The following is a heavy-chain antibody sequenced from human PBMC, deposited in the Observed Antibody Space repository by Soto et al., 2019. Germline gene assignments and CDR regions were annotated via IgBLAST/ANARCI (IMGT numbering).Heavy chain of an antibody. V-gene: IGHV4-34*01. Sequence: QVQLQQWGAGLLKPSETLSLTCAVYGGSFSGDYWRWIRPPQGKGLEWIGEINDSVSTTYNPPLKSRATISGHTSKNQFSLKLSSVTAADTAVYYCARGRGIFGEVTPFDYWGQGTLVTVSS. CDR3: ARGRGIFGEVTPFDY. CDR1: GGSFSGDY. CDR2: INDSVST. J-gene: IGHJ4*02. D-gene: IGHD3-3*01.